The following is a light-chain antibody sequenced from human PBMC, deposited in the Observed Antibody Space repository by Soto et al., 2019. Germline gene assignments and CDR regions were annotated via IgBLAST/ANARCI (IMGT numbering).Light chain of an antibody. J-gene: IGKJ5*01. CDR3: QQYGRSPIT. V-gene: IGKV3-20*01. CDR1: QYFSSSY. Sequence: EIVLTQYQRTLSLSPGDTATLSCRSSQYFSSSYVAWYQHQRGQAPRLLMNGASSRATGIPDRFSGSGSGTDFTLTISRLEPEDFAVYYCQQYGRSPITFGQGTRLEI. CDR2: GAS.